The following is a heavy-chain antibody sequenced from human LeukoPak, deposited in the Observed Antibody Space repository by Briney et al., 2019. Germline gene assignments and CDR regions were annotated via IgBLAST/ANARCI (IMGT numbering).Heavy chain of an antibody. J-gene: IGHJ4*02. CDR3: ARDRGYGGNNFDC. CDR1: GGSISNGDYY. Sequence: TLSLTCTVSGGSISNGDYYWSWIRQPPRKGLEWIGYIYYSGTTYYNPSLKSRVTISVDTSKNQFSPKLSSVTAADTAVYYCARDRGYGGNNFDCWGQGTLVTVSS. CDR2: IYYSGTT. D-gene: IGHD4-23*01. V-gene: IGHV4-30-4*01.